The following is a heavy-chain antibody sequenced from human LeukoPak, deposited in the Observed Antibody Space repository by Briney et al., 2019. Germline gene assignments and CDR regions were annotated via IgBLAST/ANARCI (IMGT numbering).Heavy chain of an antibody. CDR2: INPNIGGT. V-gene: IGHV1-2*02. Sequence: ASVKLSCKASGYTVTAYYMHWGRQAPGQGLEWMGWINPNIGGTNYAQKFRGRVTMTRDTSISTAYMELSRLRSDDTAVYYCARVRTNIAARIKDYYYMDVGGKGTTVTVSS. J-gene: IGHJ6*03. D-gene: IGHD6-13*01. CDR1: GYTVTAYY. CDR3: ARVRTNIAARIKDYYYMDV.